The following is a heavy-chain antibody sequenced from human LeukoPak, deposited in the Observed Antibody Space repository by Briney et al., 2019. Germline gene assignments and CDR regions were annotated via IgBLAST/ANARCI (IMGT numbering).Heavy chain of an antibody. J-gene: IGHJ3*02. D-gene: IGHD2-8*01. Sequence: PSETLSLTCTVSGGSISSSSYYWGWIRQPPGKGLEWIGSIYYSGSTYYNPSLKSRVTISVDTSKNQFSLKLSSVTAADTAVYYCARHSCPPPRTNKSAAKCGAFDIWGQGTMVTVSS. CDR1: GGSISSSSYY. CDR2: IYYSGST. CDR3: ARHSCPPPRTNKSAAKCGAFDI. V-gene: IGHV4-39*01.